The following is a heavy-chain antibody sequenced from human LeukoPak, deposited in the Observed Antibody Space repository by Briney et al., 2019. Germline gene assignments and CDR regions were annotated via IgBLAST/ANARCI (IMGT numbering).Heavy chain of an antibody. CDR1: GGTFSSYA. V-gene: IGHV1-69*05. CDR3: ARVPPAASPRSDY. D-gene: IGHD2-2*01. CDR2: IIPIFGTA. Sequence: SVKVSCKASGGTFSSYAISWVRQAPGQGLEWMGRIIPIFGTANYAQKFQGRVTITRDTSISTAYMELSRLRSDDTAVYYCARVPPAASPRSDYWGQGTLVTVSS. J-gene: IGHJ4*02.